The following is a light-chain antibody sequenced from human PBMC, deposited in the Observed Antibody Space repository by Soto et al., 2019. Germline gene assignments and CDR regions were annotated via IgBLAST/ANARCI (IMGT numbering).Light chain of an antibody. J-gene: IGLJ1*01. Sequence: QSVLTQPASVSGSPGQSITISCTGTSSDVGGYNYVSWYQQHQGKAPKLMIYDVSNRPSGVSNRFSGSKSGNTASLPISGLQAEDEADYYCSSYTSSSTYVFGTGSKLTVL. V-gene: IGLV2-14*01. CDR2: DVS. CDR3: SSYTSSSTYV. CDR1: SSDVGGYNY.